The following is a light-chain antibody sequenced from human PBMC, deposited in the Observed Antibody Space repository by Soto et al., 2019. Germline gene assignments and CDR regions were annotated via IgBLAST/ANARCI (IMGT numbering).Light chain of an antibody. J-gene: IGLJ2*01. CDR3: SSYTSSSTRV. Sequence: QSALTQPASVSGSPGQSITISCTGTSSDVGGYNCVSWYQQHPGKAPKLMIYDVSNRPSGVSNRFSGSKSGSTASLTISGLQAEDEADYYCSSYTSSSTRVFGGGTKLTVL. V-gene: IGLV2-14*01. CDR2: DVS. CDR1: SSDVGGYNC.